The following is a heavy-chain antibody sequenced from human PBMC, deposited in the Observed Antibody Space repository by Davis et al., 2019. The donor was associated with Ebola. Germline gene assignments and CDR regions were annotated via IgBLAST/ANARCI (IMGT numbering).Heavy chain of an antibody. V-gene: IGHV3-66*01. CDR1: GFTVSSNY. CDR3: ARDRFDYSNYYYYGMDV. CDR2: IYSGGST. Sequence: GESLKISCAASGFTVSSNYMSWVRQAPGKGLEWVSVIYSGGSTYYADSVKGRFTISRDNSTNTLYLQMNSLRAEDTAVYYCARDRFDYSNYYYYGMDVWGQGTTVTVSS. J-gene: IGHJ6*02. D-gene: IGHD4-11*01.